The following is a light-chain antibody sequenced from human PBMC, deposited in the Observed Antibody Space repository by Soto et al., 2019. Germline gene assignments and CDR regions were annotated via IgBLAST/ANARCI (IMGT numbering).Light chain of an antibody. V-gene: IGKV1-8*01. Sequence: AILMTQSPSSFSASTGDRVTITCRASQDISSYLAWYQQKPGQAPKLLIYAASTLQSGVPSRFSGSGSGTDFTLTVNCLQSEDFATYYCQQYYTYPPTFGQGTKVEVK. CDR1: QDISSY. CDR2: AAS. CDR3: QQYYTYPPT. J-gene: IGKJ1*01.